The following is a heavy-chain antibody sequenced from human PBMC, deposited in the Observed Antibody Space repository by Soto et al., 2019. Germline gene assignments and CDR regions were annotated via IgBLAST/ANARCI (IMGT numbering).Heavy chain of an antibody. Sequence: GGLVKVSCKASGYTFTSYGISWVRQAPGQGLEWMGWISAYNGNTNYAQKLQGRVTMTTDTSTSTAYMELRSLRSDDTAVYYCASWKDGDYWWFDPWGQGTLVTVSS. CDR3: ASWKDGDYWWFDP. V-gene: IGHV1-18*01. CDR1: GYTFTSYG. D-gene: IGHD4-17*01. J-gene: IGHJ5*02. CDR2: ISAYNGNT.